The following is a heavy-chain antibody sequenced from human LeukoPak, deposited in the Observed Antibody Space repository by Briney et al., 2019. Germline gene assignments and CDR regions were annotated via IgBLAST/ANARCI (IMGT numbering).Heavy chain of an antibody. CDR1: GYSISSGYY. J-gene: IGHJ4*02. CDR3: ARGLNSYGYDY. V-gene: IGHV4-38-2*02. D-gene: IGHD5-18*01. CDR2: IYHSGST. Sequence: SETLSLTCTVSGYSISSGYYWGWIRQPPGKGLEWIGSIYHSGSTYYNPSLKSRVTISVDTSKNQFSLKLSSVTAADTAVYYCARGLNSYGYDYWGQGTLVTVSS.